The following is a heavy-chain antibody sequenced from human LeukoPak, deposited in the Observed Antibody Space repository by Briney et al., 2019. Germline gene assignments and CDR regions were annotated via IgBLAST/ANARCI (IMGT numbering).Heavy chain of an antibody. CDR2: INHSGST. J-gene: IGHJ4*02. CDR3: ARGGGNGTATTFFDY. CDR1: GGSFSGYY. V-gene: IGHV4-34*01. D-gene: IGHD4-17*01. Sequence: SETLSLTCAVYGGSFSGYYWSWIRQPPGKGLEWIGEINHSGSTNYNPSLKSRVTISVDTSKNQFSLKLSSVTAADTAVYYCARGGGNGTATTFFDYWGQGTLVTVSS.